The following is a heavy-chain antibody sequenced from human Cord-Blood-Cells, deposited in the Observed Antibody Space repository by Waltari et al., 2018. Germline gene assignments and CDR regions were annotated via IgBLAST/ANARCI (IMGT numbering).Heavy chain of an antibody. Sequence: QVQLQQWGAGLLKPSETLSLTCAVYGGSFSGYYWSWIRQPPGKGLEWIGEINHSGSTNYNPSLKSRVTISVDTSISTAYMELSRLRSDDTAVYYCARDFSGYAPSWGQGTLVTVSS. CDR1: GGSFSGYY. CDR2: INHSGST. D-gene: IGHD5-12*01. J-gene: IGHJ4*02. CDR3: ARDFSGYAPS. V-gene: IGHV4-34*01.